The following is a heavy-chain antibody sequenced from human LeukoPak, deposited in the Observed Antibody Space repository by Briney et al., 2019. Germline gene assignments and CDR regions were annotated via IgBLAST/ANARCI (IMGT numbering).Heavy chain of an antibody. Sequence: SETLSLTCTVSGGSISSSSYYWGWFRQPPGKGLEWIGSIYYSGSTYYNPSLKSRVTISVDTSKNQFSLKLSSVTAADTAVYYCARHVHRLELDYWGQGTLVTASS. CDR3: ARHVHRLELDY. CDR2: IYYSGST. CDR1: GGSISSSSYY. V-gene: IGHV4-39*01. D-gene: IGHD1-7*01. J-gene: IGHJ4*02.